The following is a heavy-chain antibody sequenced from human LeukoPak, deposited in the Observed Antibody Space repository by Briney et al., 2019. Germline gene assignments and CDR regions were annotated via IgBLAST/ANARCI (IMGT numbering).Heavy chain of an antibody. CDR2: IDPSDSYT. D-gene: IGHD3-10*01. V-gene: IGHV5-10-1*01. Sequence: GESLKISCKGSGYSFTSYWITWVRQMPGKGLEWMGRIDPSDSYTDYSPSFQGHVTISADKSISTAYLQWSSLKASDTAMYYCAKTGDPYYGSGSYGMDAWGQGTTVTVSS. J-gene: IGHJ6*02. CDR1: GYSFTSYW. CDR3: AKTGDPYYGSGSYGMDA.